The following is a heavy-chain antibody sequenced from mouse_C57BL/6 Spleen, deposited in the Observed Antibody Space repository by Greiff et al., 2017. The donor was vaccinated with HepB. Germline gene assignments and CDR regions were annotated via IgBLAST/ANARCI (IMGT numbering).Heavy chain of an antibody. CDR2: INPSSGYT. CDR1: GYTFTSYW. J-gene: IGHJ4*01. V-gene: IGHV1-7*01. Sequence: QVHVKQSGAELAKPGASVKLSCKASGYTFTSYWMHWVKQRPGQGLEWIGYINPSSGYTKYNQKFKDKATLTADKSSSTAYMQLSSLTYEDSAVYYCARSATNENAMDYWGQGTSVTVSS. CDR3: ARSATNENAMDY.